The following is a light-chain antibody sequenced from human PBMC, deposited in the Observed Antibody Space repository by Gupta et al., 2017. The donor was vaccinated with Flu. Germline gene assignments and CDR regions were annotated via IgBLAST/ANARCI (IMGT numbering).Light chain of an antibody. J-gene: IGLJ3*02. CDR1: SSNAGSDT. V-gene: IGLV1-44*01. CDR3: SEWEDSRIGLWV. CDR2: SNT. Sequence: QSASTQPPPASATPGQRVPITCVGSSSNAGSDTVNWYQHLPGTAPKLLIYSNTHRPSGGPARFSGSKAGSSASLAIIGLQSEDDADYYCSEWEDSRIGLWVFGGGTKLTVL.